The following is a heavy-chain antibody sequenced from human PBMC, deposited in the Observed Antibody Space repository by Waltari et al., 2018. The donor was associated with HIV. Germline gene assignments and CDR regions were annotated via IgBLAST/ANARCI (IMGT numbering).Heavy chain of an antibody. J-gene: IGHJ4*02. V-gene: IGHV4-39*01. CDR3: ARLSRTTGEH. CDR2: IYYSGST. D-gene: IGHD4-4*01. CDR1: GGSISSSSYY. Sequence: QLQLQESGPGLVKPSETLSLTCTVSGGSISSSSYYWGWIRQPPGKGLEWIGSIYYSGSTNYNPSLKSRVTISVDTSKNQFSLKLSSVTAADTAVYYCARLSRTTGEHWGQGTLVTVSS.